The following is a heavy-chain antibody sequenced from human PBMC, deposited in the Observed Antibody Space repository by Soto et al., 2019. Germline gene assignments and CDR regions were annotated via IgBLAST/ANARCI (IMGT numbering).Heavy chain of an antibody. CDR1: GFTFSSYG. V-gene: IGHV3-33*01. Sequence: QVQLVESGGGVVQPGRSLRLSCAASGFTFSSYGMHWVRQAPGKGLEWVAVIWYDGSNKYYADSVKGRFTISRDNSKNTLYLQMNSLRAEDTAVYYCARDGAAALWLGHYYYGMDVWGQGTTVTVSS. CDR2: IWYDGSNK. J-gene: IGHJ6*02. D-gene: IGHD6-13*01. CDR3: ARDGAAALWLGHYYYGMDV.